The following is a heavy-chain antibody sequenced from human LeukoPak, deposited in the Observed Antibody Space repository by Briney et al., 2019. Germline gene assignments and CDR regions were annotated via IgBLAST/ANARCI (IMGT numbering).Heavy chain of an antibody. J-gene: IGHJ6*03. V-gene: IGHV4-61*02. CDR2: IYTSGST. CDR1: GGSISSGSYY. D-gene: IGHD3-3*01. Sequence: SQTLSLTCTVSGGSISSGSYYWSWIRQPAGKGLEWIGRIYTSGSTNYNPSLKSRVTISVDTSKNQFSLKLSSVTAADTAVYYCARDDPRSRGDFWSGSGLNYYYYYMDVWGKGTTVTVSS. CDR3: ARDDPRSRGDFWSGSGLNYYYYYMDV.